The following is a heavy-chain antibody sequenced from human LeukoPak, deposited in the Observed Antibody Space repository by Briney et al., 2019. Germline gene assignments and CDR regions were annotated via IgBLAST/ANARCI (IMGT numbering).Heavy chain of an antibody. J-gene: IGHJ6*03. V-gene: IGHV1-18*01. Sequence: ASVKVSCKASGYTFSNYGISWVRQAPGQGLEWMGWITTYNGNTNYAQKLQGRVTMTTDTSTSTAYMELRRLRSDDTAVYYCARGYFDYYYYMDVWGKGTTVTISS. CDR3: ARGYFDYYYYMDV. CDR1: GYTFSNYG. D-gene: IGHD3-9*01. CDR2: ITTYNGNT.